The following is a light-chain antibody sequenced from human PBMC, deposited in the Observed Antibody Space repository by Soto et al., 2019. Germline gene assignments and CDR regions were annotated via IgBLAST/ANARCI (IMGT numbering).Light chain of an antibody. CDR2: GAS. J-gene: IGKJ3*01. V-gene: IGKV1-39*01. CDR1: ETINKY. CDR3: QQSYSTPFT. Sequence: DIQMTQSPSSLSASIGDRVTITCRANETINKYLNWYQHKLGKAPKALIYGASSLQSGVPSRFSGSGSGTEFTLTISSLQLEDFATYFCQQSYSTPFTFGPGTKVDIK.